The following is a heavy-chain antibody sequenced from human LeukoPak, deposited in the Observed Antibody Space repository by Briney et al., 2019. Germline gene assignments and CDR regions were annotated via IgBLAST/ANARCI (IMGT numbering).Heavy chain of an antibody. D-gene: IGHD6-13*01. V-gene: IGHV3-7*03. CDR3: TTDRGSSSYY. CDR1: GFIFSSYW. J-gene: IGHJ4*02. CDR2: IKQDGSEK. Sequence: GGSLRLSCAASGFIFSSYWMSWVRQAPGKGLEWVANIKQDGSEKYYVDSVKGRFTISRDNAKNSLYLQMNSLRAEDTAVYYCTTDRGSSSYYWGQGTLVTVSS.